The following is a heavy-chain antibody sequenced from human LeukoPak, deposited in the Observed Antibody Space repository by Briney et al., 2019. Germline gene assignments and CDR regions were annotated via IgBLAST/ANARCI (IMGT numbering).Heavy chain of an antibody. CDR1: GFTFSSYG. Sequence: GGSLRLSCAASGFTFSSYGMHWVRQAPGKGLEWVAFIRYDGSNKYYADSVKGRFTISRDNSRNTLYLQMNSLRAEDTAVYYCAKDEAMVRGVIIRLHYWGQGTLVTVSS. J-gene: IGHJ4*02. V-gene: IGHV3-30*02. D-gene: IGHD3-10*01. CDR3: AKDEAMVRGVIIRLHY. CDR2: IRYDGSNK.